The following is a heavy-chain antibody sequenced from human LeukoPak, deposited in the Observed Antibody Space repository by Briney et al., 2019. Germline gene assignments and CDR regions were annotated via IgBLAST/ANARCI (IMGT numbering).Heavy chain of an antibody. CDR2: IRNKANSYTT. Sequence: GGSLRLSCAASGFTFSDYHMDWVRQAPGKGLEWVGRIRNKANSYTTEYVASVKGRFTISRDNSKNTLYLQMNSLRAEDTAVYYCAKGGKWDVTPFDYWGQGTLVTISS. CDR1: GFTFSDYH. V-gene: IGHV3-72*01. D-gene: IGHD1-26*01. CDR3: AKGGKWDVTPFDY. J-gene: IGHJ4*02.